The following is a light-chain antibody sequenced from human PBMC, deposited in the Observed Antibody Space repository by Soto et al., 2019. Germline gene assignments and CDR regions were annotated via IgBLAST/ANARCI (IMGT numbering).Light chain of an antibody. CDR1: NSNIGRYD. CDR2: NND. CDR3: SAWYDTRRARV. V-gene: IGLV1-44*01. Sequence: QSVLAQPPSASGTPGQRVTISCSGSNSNIGRYDVTWYQQVQGTAPQCLIYNNDQRPSGVPDRLSCARSGTSASLAIIGLQSGDEAEYYCSAWYDTRRARVFGGGTKVTVL. J-gene: IGLJ2*01.